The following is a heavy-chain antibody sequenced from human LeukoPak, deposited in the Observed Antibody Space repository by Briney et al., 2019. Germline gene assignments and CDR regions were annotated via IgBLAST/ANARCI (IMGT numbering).Heavy chain of an antibody. CDR3: TRGTPLQAVLYGDYGEYYFDY. D-gene: IGHD4-17*01. CDR1: GFTFGDYA. J-gene: IGHJ4*02. V-gene: IGHV3-49*03. Sequence: GGSLRLSCTASGFTFGDYAMSWFRQAPGKGLEWVGFIRSKAYGGTTEYAASVKGRFTISRDDSKSIAYLQMNSLKTEDTAVYYCTRGTPLQAVLYGDYGEYYFDYWGQGTLVTVSS. CDR2: IRSKAYGGTT.